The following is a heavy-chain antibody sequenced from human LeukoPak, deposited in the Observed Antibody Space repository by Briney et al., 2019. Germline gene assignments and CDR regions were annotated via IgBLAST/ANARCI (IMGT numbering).Heavy chain of an antibody. D-gene: IGHD3-3*01. CDR2: IWYDGSNK. J-gene: IGHJ4*02. Sequence: GGSLRLSCAASGFTFSSYGMHWVRQAPGTGLEWVAVIWYDGSNKYYADSVKGRFTISRDNSKNTLYLQMNSLRAEDTAVHYCAKDMIPFSIFGKTDYWGQGTLVTVSS. CDR1: GFTFSSYG. CDR3: AKDMIPFSIFGKTDY. V-gene: IGHV3-33*06.